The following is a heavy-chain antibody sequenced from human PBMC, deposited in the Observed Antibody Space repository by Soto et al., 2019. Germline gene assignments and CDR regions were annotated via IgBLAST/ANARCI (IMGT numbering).Heavy chain of an antibody. D-gene: IGHD6-13*01. CDR2: IYYSGST. Sequence: SETLSLTCTVSGGSISSYYWSWIRQPPGKGLEWIGYIYYSGSTNYNPSLKSRVTISVDTSKNQFSLKLSSVTAADTAVYYCARARGYSCSWYGFFSWFDPWGQGTLVPVSS. CDR3: ARARGYSCSWYGFFSWFDP. J-gene: IGHJ5*02. CDR1: GGSISSYY. V-gene: IGHV4-59*01.